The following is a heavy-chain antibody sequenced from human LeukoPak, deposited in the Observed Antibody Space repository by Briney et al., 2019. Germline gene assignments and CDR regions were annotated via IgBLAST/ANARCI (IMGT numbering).Heavy chain of an antibody. CDR2: IYYSGST. J-gene: IGHJ4*02. CDR1: GGSISSSSYY. D-gene: IGHD6-13*01. CDR3: ARQAGQQLAQFDY. V-gene: IGHV4-39*01. Sequence: PSETLSLTCTVSGGSISSSSYYWGWIRQPSGKGLEWIGSIYYSGSTYYNPSLKSRVTISVDTSKNQFSLKLSSVTAADTAVYYCARQAGQQLAQFDYWGQGTLVTVSS.